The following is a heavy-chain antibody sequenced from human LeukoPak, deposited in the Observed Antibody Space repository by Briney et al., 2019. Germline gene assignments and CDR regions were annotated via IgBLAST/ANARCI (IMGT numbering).Heavy chain of an antibody. CDR2: ISTSGSTI. V-gene: IGHV3-11*01. CDR3: ANGNRCTSPNCLGYYYFYMDV. D-gene: IGHD2-8*01. Sequence: GGSLRLSCAASEFTFSDYYMSWIRQAPGKGLEWVAYISTSGSTIYYADSVKGRFTISRDNSKNTLYLQMNSLRAEDTAVYYCANGNRCTSPNCLGYYYFYMDVWGKGTTVTVSS. J-gene: IGHJ6*03. CDR1: EFTFSDYY.